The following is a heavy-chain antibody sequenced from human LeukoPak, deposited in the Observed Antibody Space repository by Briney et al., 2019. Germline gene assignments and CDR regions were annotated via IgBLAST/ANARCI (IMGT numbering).Heavy chain of an antibody. Sequence: GGSLRLSCAASGFTFSSYAMHWVRQAPGKGLEWVAVISYDGSNKYYADSVKGRFTISRDNSKNTLYLQMNSLRAEDTAVYYCAKDWDRYCSSTSCYRFFDWGQGTLVTVSS. V-gene: IGHV3-30*04. CDR1: GFTFSSYA. J-gene: IGHJ4*02. CDR2: ISYDGSNK. CDR3: AKDWDRYCSSTSCYRFFD. D-gene: IGHD2-2*02.